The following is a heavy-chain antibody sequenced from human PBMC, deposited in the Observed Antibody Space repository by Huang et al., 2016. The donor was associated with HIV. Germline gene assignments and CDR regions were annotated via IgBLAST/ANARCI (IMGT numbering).Heavy chain of an antibody. J-gene: IGHJ4*02. CDR3: ARDSPPNWYYDSSGYYAN. V-gene: IGHV1-69*13. CDR2: IIPIVVTA. CDR1: GGTFSNYA. Sequence: QVQLVQSGAEVKKPGSSVKVSCKASGGTFSNYAISWVRRAPGQGLEWMGGIIPIVVTANDAQKFQGRVTITADESTSTAYMELSSLRSEDTAVYYCARDSPPNWYYDSSGYYANWGQGTLVTVSS. D-gene: IGHD3-22*01.